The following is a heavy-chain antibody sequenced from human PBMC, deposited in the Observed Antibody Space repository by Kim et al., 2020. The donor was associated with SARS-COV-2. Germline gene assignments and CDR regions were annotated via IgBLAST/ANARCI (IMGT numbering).Heavy chain of an antibody. V-gene: IGHV3-23*01. J-gene: IGHJ3*02. CDR2: IASGGGDT. CDR3: ATRGGDGDRWGALDI. CDR1: RFSLRTYA. D-gene: IGHD4-17*01. Sequence: GGSLRLFCAESRFSLRTYAMDWVRQAPGKGLEWISEIASGGGDTFYRDSVKGRFTISRDNSMDTLFLQMNSLIPEDSAVYYCATRGGDGDRWGALDIWG.